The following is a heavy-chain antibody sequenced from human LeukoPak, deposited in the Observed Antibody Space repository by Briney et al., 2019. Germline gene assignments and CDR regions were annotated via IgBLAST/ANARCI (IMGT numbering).Heavy chain of an antibody. CDR1: GGSFSGYY. J-gene: IGHJ4*02. D-gene: IGHD6-6*01. CDR3: ARVKSNIVEARRLYFFDS. V-gene: IGHV4-34*01. Sequence: SETLSLTCAVYGGSFSGYYWRWIRQPPGKGLEWIGEINHSGSTNYNPSLKSRVTISVDTSKNQFSLKLSSVTAADTAVYYCARVKSNIVEARRLYFFDSWGQGTLVTVSS. CDR2: INHSGST.